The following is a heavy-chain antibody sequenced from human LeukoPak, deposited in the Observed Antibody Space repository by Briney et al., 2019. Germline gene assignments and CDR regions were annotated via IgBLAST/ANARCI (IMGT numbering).Heavy chain of an antibody. CDR3: AKDRRYVNAFDI. D-gene: IGHD3-10*02. CDR1: GFTFSSYS. J-gene: IGHJ3*02. V-gene: IGHV3-48*01. Sequence: GGSLRLSCAASGFTFSSYSMNWVRQAPGKGLEWVSYISSSSSTIYYADSVKGRFTISRDNAKNSLYLQMNSLRAEDTAVYYCAKDRRYVNAFDIWGQGTMVTVSS. CDR2: ISSSSSTI.